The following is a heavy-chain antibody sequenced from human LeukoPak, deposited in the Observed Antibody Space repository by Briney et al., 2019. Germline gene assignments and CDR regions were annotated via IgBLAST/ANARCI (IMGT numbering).Heavy chain of an antibody. CDR1: GFTFSSYA. J-gene: IGHJ4*02. D-gene: IGHD4-17*01. V-gene: IGHV3-23*01. Sequence: GGSLRLFCAASGFTFSSYAMSWVRQTPGKGLEWVSTISGSGGSTYYADSVKGRFTISRDNSKNTLYLQMNSLRAEDTAVYYCAKEGNGDYSGHWGQGTLVTVSS. CDR2: ISGSGGST. CDR3: AKEGNGDYSGH.